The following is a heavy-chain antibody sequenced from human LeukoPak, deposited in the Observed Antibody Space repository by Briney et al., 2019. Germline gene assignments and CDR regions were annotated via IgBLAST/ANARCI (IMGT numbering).Heavy chain of an antibody. D-gene: IGHD2-2*01. CDR2: INPTSGGT. Sequence: SVKVSCKASGYTFTDYYIHWVRQAPGQGLEWMGRINPTSGGTTSAQKFRGRVTMTRDTSINTAYMELSRLRSDDTAVFYCARSSTTYYYFDFWGQGALVTVSS. CDR1: GYTFTDYY. J-gene: IGHJ4*02. CDR3: ARSSTTYYYFDF. V-gene: IGHV1-2*06.